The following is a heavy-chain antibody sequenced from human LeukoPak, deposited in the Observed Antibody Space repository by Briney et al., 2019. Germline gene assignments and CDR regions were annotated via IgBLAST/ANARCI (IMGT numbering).Heavy chain of an antibody. CDR2: IYYSGST. J-gene: IGHJ4*02. D-gene: IGHD5-18*01. V-gene: IGHV4-39*07. CDR1: GGSISSSSYY. Sequence: SETLSLTCTVSGGSISSSSYYWGWIRQPPGKGLEWIGSIYYSGSTYYNPSLKSRVTISVDTSKNQFSLKLSSVTAADTAVYYCARARGYSYGYPYYFDYWGQGTLVTVSS. CDR3: ARARGYSYGYPYYFDY.